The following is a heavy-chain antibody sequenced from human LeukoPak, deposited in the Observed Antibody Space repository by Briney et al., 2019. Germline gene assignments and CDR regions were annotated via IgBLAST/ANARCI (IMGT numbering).Heavy chain of an antibody. CDR3: AREPLTIFGVVRTQTTYGPHRFDP. J-gene: IGHJ5*02. D-gene: IGHD3-3*01. CDR1: GYTFTNYV. Sequence: ASVKVSCKASGYTFTNYVISWVRQAPGQGLEWMGWIIAYNGNTNYAQKLQGGVTMTTDTSTSTAYMELSSMRSADTAVYYCAREPLTIFGVVRTQTTYGPHRFDPWGQGTLVTVSS. V-gene: IGHV1-18*01. CDR2: IIAYNGNT.